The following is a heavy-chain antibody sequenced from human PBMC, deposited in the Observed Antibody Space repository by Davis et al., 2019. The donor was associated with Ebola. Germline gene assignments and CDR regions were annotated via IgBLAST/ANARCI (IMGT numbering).Heavy chain of an antibody. J-gene: IGHJ4*02. Sequence: MPGGSLRLSCAVSGGSISSSNWWSWVRQPPGKGLQWIGEINPRGNTTYDASLRSRVTISVDTSKNQFSLKVTSVTAADTAVYYCARKGRSGELDYWGQGTLVTVSS. CDR1: GGSISSSNW. V-gene: IGHV4-4*02. CDR2: INPRGNT. D-gene: IGHD1-26*01. CDR3: ARKGRSGELDY.